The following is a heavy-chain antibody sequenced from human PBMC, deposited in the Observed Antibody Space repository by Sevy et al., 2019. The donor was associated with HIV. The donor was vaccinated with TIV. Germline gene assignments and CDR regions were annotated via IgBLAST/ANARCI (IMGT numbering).Heavy chain of an antibody. V-gene: IGHV4-38-2*02. CDR2: IYHSGST. CDR1: GYSISSGYY. Sequence: SESLSLTCTVSGYSISSGYYWGWIRQPPGKGLEWIGSIYHSGSTYYNPSLKSRVTISVDTSKNQFSLKLRSVTAADTAVYYCVRDSHIVVVTAIPDDYYYGMDVWGQGTTVTVSS. CDR3: VRDSHIVVVTAIPDDYYYGMDV. J-gene: IGHJ6*02. D-gene: IGHD2-21*02.